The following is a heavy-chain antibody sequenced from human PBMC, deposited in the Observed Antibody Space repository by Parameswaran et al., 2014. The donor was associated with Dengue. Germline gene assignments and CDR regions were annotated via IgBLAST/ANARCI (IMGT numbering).Heavy chain of an antibody. CDR3: ARIPGWRYDSSGYYGY. CDR2: IYYSGST. D-gene: IGHD3-22*01. CDR1: GGSISSSSYY. V-gene: IGHV4-39*01. J-gene: IGHJ4*02. Sequence: ASETLSLTCTVSGGSISSSSYYWGWIRQPPGKGLEWIGSIYYSGSTYYNPSLKSRVTISVDTSKNQFSLKLSSVTAADTAVYYCARIPGWRYDSSGYYGYWGQGTLVTVSS.